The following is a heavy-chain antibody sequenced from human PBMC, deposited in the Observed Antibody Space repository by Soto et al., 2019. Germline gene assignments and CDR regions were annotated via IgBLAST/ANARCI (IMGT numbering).Heavy chain of an antibody. CDR1: GGSISSYY. CDR2: IYYSGST. CDR3: ARDRACSSTSCYWGNYYYYYSMDV. Sequence: SETLSLTCTVSGGSISSYYWSWIRQPPGKGLEWIGYIYYSGSTNYNPSLKSRVTISVDTSKNQFSLKLSSVTAADTAVYYCARDRACSSTSCYWGNYYYYYSMDVWGQGTTVT. V-gene: IGHV4-59*01. J-gene: IGHJ6*02. D-gene: IGHD2-2*01.